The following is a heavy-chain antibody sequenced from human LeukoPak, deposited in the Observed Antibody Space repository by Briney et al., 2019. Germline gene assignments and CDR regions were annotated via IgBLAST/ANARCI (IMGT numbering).Heavy chain of an antibody. J-gene: IGHJ5*02. CDR3: AKDRFRVVVAAASDP. V-gene: IGHV3-23*01. Sequence: GGSLRLSCAASGFTFSSYAMSWVRQAPGKGLEWVSAISGSGGSTYYADSVKGRFTISRDNSKNTLYLQMNSLRAEDTAVYYCAKDRFRVVVAAASDPWGQGTLVTVSS. CDR1: GFTFSSYA. CDR2: ISGSGGST. D-gene: IGHD2-15*01.